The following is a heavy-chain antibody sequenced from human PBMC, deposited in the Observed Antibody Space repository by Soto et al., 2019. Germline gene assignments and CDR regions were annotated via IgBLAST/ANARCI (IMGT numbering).Heavy chain of an antibody. V-gene: IGHV3-73*01. CDR3: TRHVPDYGDLDV. CDR2: IRSKANSYAT. J-gene: IGHJ6*02. D-gene: IGHD4-17*01. CDR1: GFTFSGSA. Sequence: GGSPRLSCAASGFTFSGSAMHWVRQASGKGLEWVGRIRSKANSYATAYAASVKGRFTISRDDSKNTAYLQMNSLKTEDTAVYYCTRHVPDYGDLDVWGQGTTVTVSS.